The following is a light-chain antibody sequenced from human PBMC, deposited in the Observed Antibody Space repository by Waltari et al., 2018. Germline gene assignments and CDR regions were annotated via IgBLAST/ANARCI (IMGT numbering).Light chain of an antibody. CDR3: HAWRSGILV. V-gene: IGLV4-69*01. CDR2: LNSDGSH. Sequence: LVLTQSPSASASLGASVKLTCTLSSGHSDYAIAWHQQQPGKGPRYLMKLNSDGSHNKGDGIPDRFSXSSSGAERYLTISSLQSEDEADYYCHAWRSGILVFAGGTKLTVL. CDR1: SGHSDYA. J-gene: IGLJ2*01.